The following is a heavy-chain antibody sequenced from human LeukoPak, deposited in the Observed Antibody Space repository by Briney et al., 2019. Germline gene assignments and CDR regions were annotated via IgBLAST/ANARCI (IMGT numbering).Heavy chain of an antibody. Sequence: GGSLRLSCTASGFNFGNYAMSWVRQAPGKGLEWLGFIRSKASGGAIEYDPSVDGRFAISRDDSKSIAYLQMTSLKTEDTATYFCTREVDGMSAYWGQGTLVTVSS. V-gene: IGHV3-49*04. CDR1: GFNFGNYA. D-gene: IGHD1-14*01. CDR3: TREVDGMSAY. J-gene: IGHJ4*02. CDR2: IRSKASGGAI.